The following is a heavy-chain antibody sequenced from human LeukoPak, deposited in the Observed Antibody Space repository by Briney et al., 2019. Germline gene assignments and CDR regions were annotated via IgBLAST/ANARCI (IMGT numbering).Heavy chain of an antibody. V-gene: IGHV1-2*02. J-gene: IGHJ5*02. CDR3: GRDRSTVGATGPFDP. CDR2: IKPNSGDT. D-gene: IGHD1-26*01. CDR1: GYTFTSYA. Sequence: GASVKVSCKASGYTFTSYAMNWVRQAPGQGLEWMGWIKPNSGDTNYAQKFQGRVTMTRDTSISTAYMELSSLRSDDTAVYYCGRDRSTVGATGPFDPWGQGTLVTVSS.